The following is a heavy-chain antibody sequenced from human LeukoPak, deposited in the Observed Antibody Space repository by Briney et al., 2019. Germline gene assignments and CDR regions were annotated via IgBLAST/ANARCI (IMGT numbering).Heavy chain of an antibody. CDR1: GFTFSRYN. J-gene: IGHJ2*01. D-gene: IGHD7-27*01. Sequence: GGSLRLSCAASGFTFSRYNMNWVGQAPGKRLEWVSYISSSSRTIYYADSVKGRFTISRDNAKNSLYLQMNSLRAEDTAVYYCAKEHGEFDLWGRGTLVTVSS. V-gene: IGHV3-48*01. CDR2: ISSSSRTI. CDR3: AKEHGEFDL.